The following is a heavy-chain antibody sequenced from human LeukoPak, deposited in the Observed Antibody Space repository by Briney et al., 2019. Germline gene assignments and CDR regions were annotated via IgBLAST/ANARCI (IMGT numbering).Heavy chain of an antibody. CDR2: IYYSGST. CDR1: GGSIFSYY. D-gene: IGHD5-24*01. V-gene: IGHV4-59*01. J-gene: IGHJ4*02. CDR3: ARGGDGYNYNFDY. Sequence: SETLSLTCTVSGGSIFSYYWSWIRQPPGKGLEWMGYIYYSGSTNYNPSLKSRVTISVDTSKNQFSLKLSSVTAADTAVYYCARGGDGYNYNFDYWGQGTLVTVSS.